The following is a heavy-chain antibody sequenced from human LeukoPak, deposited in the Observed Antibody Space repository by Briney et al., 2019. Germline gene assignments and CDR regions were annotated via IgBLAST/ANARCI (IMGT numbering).Heavy chain of an antibody. CDR3: TTAYYYGSGTALDY. CDR1: GFTFSSYE. CDR2: IKSKTDGGTT. J-gene: IGHJ4*02. D-gene: IGHD3-10*01. V-gene: IGHV3-15*01. Sequence: GGSLRLSCAASGFTFSSYEMNWVRQAPGKGLEWVGRIKSKTDGGTTDYAAPVKGRFTISRDDSKNTLYVQMNSLKTEDTAVYYCTTAYYYGSGTALDYWGQGTLVTVSS.